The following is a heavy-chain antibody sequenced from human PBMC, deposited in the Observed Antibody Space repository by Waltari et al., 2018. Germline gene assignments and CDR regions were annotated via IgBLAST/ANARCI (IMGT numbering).Heavy chain of an antibody. CDR2: IYHSGST. D-gene: IGHD3-3*01. Sequence: QVQLQESGPGLVKPSETLSLTCAVSGYSISSGHYWGWIRQPPGQGLEWLGSIYHSGSTYYNPSLKSRVTISVDTSKNQFSLKLSSVTAADTAVYYCARRDYDCWSGYYRLDAFDIWGQGTMVTVSS. J-gene: IGHJ3*02. V-gene: IGHV4-38-2*01. CDR1: GYSISSGHY. CDR3: ARRDYDCWSGYYRLDAFDI.